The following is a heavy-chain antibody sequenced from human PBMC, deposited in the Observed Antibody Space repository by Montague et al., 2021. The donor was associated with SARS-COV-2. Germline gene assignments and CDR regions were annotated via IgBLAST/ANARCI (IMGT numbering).Heavy chain of an antibody. Sequence: SETLSLTCAVSGGSFHIFSWGWIRQSPGKGLEWIGEIDHTGDTKYNPSLKGRVTISVDKSKNQFPLNVTSMTAADTAMYYCARGTRVVGITPGFRWWGQGTQIAVSS. CDR1: GGSFHIFS. J-gene: IGHJ4*02. V-gene: IGHV4-34*01. CDR2: IDHTGDT. D-gene: IGHD3-22*01. CDR3: ARGTRVVGITPGFRW.